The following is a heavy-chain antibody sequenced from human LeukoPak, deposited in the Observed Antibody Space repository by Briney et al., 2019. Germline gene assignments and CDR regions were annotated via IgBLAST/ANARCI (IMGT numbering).Heavy chain of an antibody. V-gene: IGHV4-34*01. D-gene: IGHD3-22*01. CDR1: GESFSAYY. Sequence: SETLSLTCAVYGESFSAYYLNWIRQPPGKGLEWIGEINHSGSTNYNPSLKSRVTISVDTSKKQFSLRLSSVTAADTAVYYCARQEDNSGYFFRWGQGTLVTVSS. CDR2: INHSGST. J-gene: IGHJ4*02. CDR3: ARQEDNSGYFFR.